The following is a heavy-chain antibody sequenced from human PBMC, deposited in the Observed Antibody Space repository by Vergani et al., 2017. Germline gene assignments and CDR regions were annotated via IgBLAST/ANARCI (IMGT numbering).Heavy chain of an antibody. CDR2: MYYSGST. J-gene: IGHJ4*02. D-gene: IGHD1-26*01. V-gene: IGHV4-59*01. CDR3: ARSETEWELAFDY. Sequence: QVQLQESGPGLVTPSETLSLTCTVSGGSISSYYWSWIRQRPGKGLEWIGYMYYSGSTNYNPSLKSEFTITVDTPKNQFSLKLSSVTAADAAVYYCARSETEWELAFDYWGQGTLVTVSS. CDR1: GGSISSYY.